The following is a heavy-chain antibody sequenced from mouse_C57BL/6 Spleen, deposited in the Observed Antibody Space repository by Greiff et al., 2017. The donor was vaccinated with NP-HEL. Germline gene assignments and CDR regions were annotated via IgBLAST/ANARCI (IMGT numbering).Heavy chain of an antibody. J-gene: IGHJ4*01. CDR3: ARDRITTGYYYAMDY. Sequence: EVQLVESGGGLVKPGGSLKLSCAASGFTFSSYAMSWVRQTPEKRLEWVATISDGGSYTYYPDNVKGRFTISRDNAKNNLYLQMSHLKSEDTAMYYCARDRITTGYYYAMDYWGQGTSVTVSS. CDR1: GFTFSSYA. D-gene: IGHD2-4*01. CDR2: ISDGGSYT. V-gene: IGHV5-4*01.